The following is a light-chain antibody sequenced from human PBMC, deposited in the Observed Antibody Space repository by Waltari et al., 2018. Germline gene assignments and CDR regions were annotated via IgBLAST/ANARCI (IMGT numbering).Light chain of an antibody. CDR1: TSHIGRHS. V-gene: IGLV1-44*01. Sequence: QSVLTQPPSASGTPGQRVTVSCSGSTSHIGRHSVNWYQQLPGTAPKLLIYNNNERPSGVPDRFSGSKSGTSASLDISGLQSEDEADYYCAAWDDSLNGWVFGGGTKVTVL. CDR2: NNN. CDR3: AAWDDSLNGWV. J-gene: IGLJ3*02.